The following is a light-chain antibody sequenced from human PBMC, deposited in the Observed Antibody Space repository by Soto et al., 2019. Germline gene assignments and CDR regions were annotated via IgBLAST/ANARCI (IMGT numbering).Light chain of an antibody. CDR1: QSISSNY. CDR2: DAS. Sequence: IVLTQSPGTLSLSPGERATLSCRASQSISSNYLAWYQQTPGQAPRLLIYDASSRAAGIPDRFSGSGSGTDFTLTISRLETEDFGVYYCQQYGGSPRTFGQGTKVDIK. J-gene: IGKJ1*01. CDR3: QQYGGSPRT. V-gene: IGKV3-20*01.